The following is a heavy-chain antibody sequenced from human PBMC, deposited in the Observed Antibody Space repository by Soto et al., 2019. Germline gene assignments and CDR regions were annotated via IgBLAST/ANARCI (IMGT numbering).Heavy chain of an antibody. CDR3: ARGVGQYDY. CDR2: INGGNGDT. CDR1: GYTFTNYA. J-gene: IGHJ4*02. V-gene: IGHV1-3*01. D-gene: IGHD3-10*01. Sequence: QVQLLQSGAEVKKPGASLKVSCKASGYTFTNYAIHWVRQAPGQRLERMGWINGGNGDTKYSQRFQGRVTITRDTSASIAYVELSSLRSEDTAVYYCARGVGQYDYWGQGTLVTVSS.